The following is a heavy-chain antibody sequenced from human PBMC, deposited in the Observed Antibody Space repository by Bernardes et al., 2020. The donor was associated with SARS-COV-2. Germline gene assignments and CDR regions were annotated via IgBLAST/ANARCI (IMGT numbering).Heavy chain of an antibody. Sequence: SETLSLTCTVSGGSISSSSYYWVWLRQPPGKGLEWIGSIYYSGSTYYNPSLKSRVTISVDTSKNQFSLKLSSVTAADTAVYYCARHSMASITIFGVVRAGNWFDPWGQGTLVTVSS. V-gene: IGHV4-39*01. J-gene: IGHJ5*02. CDR1: GGSISSSSYY. D-gene: IGHD3-3*01. CDR2: IYYSGST. CDR3: ARHSMASITIFGVVRAGNWFDP.